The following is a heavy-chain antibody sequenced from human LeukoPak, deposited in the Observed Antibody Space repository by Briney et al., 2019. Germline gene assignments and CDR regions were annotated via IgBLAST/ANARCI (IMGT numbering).Heavy chain of an antibody. CDR2: IHHSGST. Sequence: SETRSLTCVVSGRSISSGYWWSWVRQPPGKGLEWIGEIHHSGSTNYNPSLKSRVTISVDTSKNQFSLKLTSVTAADTAIYYCARNADYCLDYWGQGTLVTVSS. J-gene: IGHJ4*02. D-gene: IGHD4/OR15-4a*01. V-gene: IGHV4/OR15-8*01. CDR3: ARNADYCLDY. CDR1: GRSISSGYW.